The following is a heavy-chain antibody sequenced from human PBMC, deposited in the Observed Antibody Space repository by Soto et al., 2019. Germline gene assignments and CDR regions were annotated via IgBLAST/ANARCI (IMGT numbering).Heavy chain of an antibody. CDR2: IYYSGST. J-gene: IGHJ3*02. V-gene: IGHV4-59*08. CDR1: GGSINSYY. Sequence: QVQLQESGPGLVKPSETLSLTCTVSGGSINSYYWSWIRQPPGKGLEWIGYIYYSGSTNYNPSLKSRGPISVDTSKNPFSLKLSSVTAADTAVYYCARLYGLDAFDIWGQGTMVTVSS. CDR3: ARLYGLDAFDI. D-gene: IGHD3-16*02.